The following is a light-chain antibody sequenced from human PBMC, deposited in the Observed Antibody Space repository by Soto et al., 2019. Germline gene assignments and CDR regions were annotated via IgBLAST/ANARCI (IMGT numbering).Light chain of an antibody. Sequence: EIVMTQSPATLSVSPGERATLSCRASQSVSSSLAWYQQKPGQAPRLLNYGASTRATGIPARFSGRGSGTEFTLTISSLQSEDCAVYYCQQCNDWPHTFGQGTKLEIK. J-gene: IGKJ2*01. CDR2: GAS. CDR1: QSVSSS. CDR3: QQCNDWPHT. V-gene: IGKV3-15*01.